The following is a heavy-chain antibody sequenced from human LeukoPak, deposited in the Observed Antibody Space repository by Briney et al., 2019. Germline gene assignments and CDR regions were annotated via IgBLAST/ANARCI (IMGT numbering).Heavy chain of an antibody. J-gene: IGHJ4*02. V-gene: IGHV5-51*01. Sequence: GGSLKISCKGSGYSFTGYWIAWVRQLPGKGLEWMGIIYPGDSDTRYSPSFQGQVTISADKSISTAYLQWSSLKASDTAMYYCASDHYYDSSASFGYWGQGTLVTVSS. CDR3: ASDHYYDSSASFGY. D-gene: IGHD3-22*01. CDR2: IYPGDSDT. CDR1: GYSFTGYW.